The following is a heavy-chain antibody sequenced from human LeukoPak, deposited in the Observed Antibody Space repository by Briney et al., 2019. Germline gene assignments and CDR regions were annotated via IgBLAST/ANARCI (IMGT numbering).Heavy chain of an antibody. V-gene: IGHV5-51*01. CDR1: GYSFSSNW. J-gene: IGHJ4*02. D-gene: IGHD1-26*01. CDR2: IYPGDSCT. CDR3: AIRYSGSYNDY. Sequence: GESLKISCRGSGYSFSSNWIGWVRQLPGKGPGWMGIIYPGDSCTRYSPSFQGQVTISADKSISTAYLQWSSLKASGTAMYYCAIRYSGSYNDYWGQGTLVTVSS.